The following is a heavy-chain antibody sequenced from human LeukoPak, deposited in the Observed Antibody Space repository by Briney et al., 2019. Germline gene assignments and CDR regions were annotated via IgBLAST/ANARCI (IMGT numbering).Heavy chain of an antibody. Sequence: PRGSLRLSCAASGFIVTNNYMTWVRQAPGKGLEWVSGLYYGGRTFYADSVKGRFTISRDNSKNAFFLQMNSLRAEDTAVYYCARGRDNPAVMWLALDLDYWGLGTLVTVSS. CDR1: GFIVTNNY. CDR3: ARGRDNPAVMWLALDLDY. J-gene: IGHJ4*02. CDR2: LYYGGRT. D-gene: IGHD2-2*01. V-gene: IGHV3-53*01.